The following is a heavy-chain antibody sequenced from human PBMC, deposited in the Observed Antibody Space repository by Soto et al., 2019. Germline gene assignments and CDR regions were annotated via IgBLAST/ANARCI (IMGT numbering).Heavy chain of an antibody. D-gene: IGHD6-6*01. Sequence: QVQLVQSGAEVKKPGASVKVSCKASGYTFTSYDINWVRQATGQGLEWMGWMNPNSGNTGYAQKFQGRVTMTRNTSISTAYMELSSLRSDDTAVYYCARGRSIAARPYYYYGMDVWGQGTTVTVSS. CDR2: MNPNSGNT. V-gene: IGHV1-8*01. J-gene: IGHJ6*02. CDR1: GYTFTSYD. CDR3: ARGRSIAARPYYYYGMDV.